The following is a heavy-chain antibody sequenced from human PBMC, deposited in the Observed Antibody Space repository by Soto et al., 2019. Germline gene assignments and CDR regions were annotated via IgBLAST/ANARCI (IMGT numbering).Heavy chain of an antibody. J-gene: IGHJ5*02. Sequence: ASVKVSCKASGYTFTSYDINWVRQATGQGLEWMGWMNPNSGDTGYAQKFQGRVTMTRNTSIRTAYMELSSLRSEDTAEYYCARGYYYGSGSYELWFDPWGQGTLVTVSS. CDR1: GYTFTSYD. CDR2: MNPNSGDT. CDR3: ARGYYYGSGSYELWFDP. V-gene: IGHV1-8*01. D-gene: IGHD3-10*01.